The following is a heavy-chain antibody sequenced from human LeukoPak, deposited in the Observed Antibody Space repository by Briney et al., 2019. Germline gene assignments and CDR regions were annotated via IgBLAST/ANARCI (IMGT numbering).Heavy chain of an antibody. J-gene: IGHJ4*02. CDR2: ISGSGGST. Sequence: GGTLRLSCAASGFTFSSYGMSWVRQAPGKGLEWVSAISGSGGSTYYADSVKGRFSISRDNSKNTLILQMNSLRVEDTAVYYCAKALYDSTGDGYWGQGTLVTLSS. V-gene: IGHV3-23*01. D-gene: IGHD7-27*01. CDR3: AKALYDSTGDGY. CDR1: GFTFSSYG.